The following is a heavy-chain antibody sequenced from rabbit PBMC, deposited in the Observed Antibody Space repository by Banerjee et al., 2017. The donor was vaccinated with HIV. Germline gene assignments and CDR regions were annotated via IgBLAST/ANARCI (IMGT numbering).Heavy chain of an antibody. Sequence: AKGRFTISKTSSTTVTLQMTSLTAADTATYFCARDWSISYAMYLPLWGPGTLVTVS. D-gene: IGHD8-1*01. V-gene: IGHV1S40*01. CDR3: ARDWSISYAMYLPL. J-gene: IGHJ4*01.